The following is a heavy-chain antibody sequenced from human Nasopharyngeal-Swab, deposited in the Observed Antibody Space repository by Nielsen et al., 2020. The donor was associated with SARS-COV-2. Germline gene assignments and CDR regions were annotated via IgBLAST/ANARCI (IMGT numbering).Heavy chain of an antibody. D-gene: IGHD3-22*01. CDR1: GYTFTDYY. CDR3: ARGPYYDSSGYSDY. J-gene: IGHJ4*02. CDR2: INPNSGDT. Sequence: ASVKVSCKASGYTFTDYYLHWVRQAPGQGLEWMGWINPNSGDTKYAQNFQGRVTMTRDTSISTAYMELSRLRSDDTAVYYCARGPYYDSSGYSDYWGQGTLVTVSS. V-gene: IGHV1-2*02.